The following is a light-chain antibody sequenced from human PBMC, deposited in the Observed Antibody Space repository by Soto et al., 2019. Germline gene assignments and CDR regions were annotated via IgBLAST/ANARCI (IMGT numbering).Light chain of an antibody. V-gene: IGLV2-14*01. CDR3: SSYTSSNTVV. J-gene: IGLJ2*01. CDR1: SSDVGGYNY. Sequence: QSALTQPASVSGSPGQSITISCTGTSSDVGGYNYVSWYQQHPGKAPKLMIYEVSNRPSGVSNRFSGSKSGNTASLTISGHQAEDEDDYYCSSYTSSNTVVFGGGTKLTVL. CDR2: EVS.